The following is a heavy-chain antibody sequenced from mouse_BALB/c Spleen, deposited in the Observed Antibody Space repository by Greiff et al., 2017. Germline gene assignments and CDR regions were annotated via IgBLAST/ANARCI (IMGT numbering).Heavy chain of an antibody. J-gene: IGHJ2*01. D-gene: IGHD1-1*01. CDR3: AIHYYGSRGLDY. V-gene: IGHV1-63*02. CDR2: IYPGGGYT. Sequence: VQRVESGAELVRPGTSVKISCKASGYTFTNYWLGWVKQRPGHGLEWIGDIYPGGGYTNYNEKFKGKATLTADTSSSTAYMQLSSLTSEDSAVYFCAIHYYGSRGLDYWGQGTTLTVSS. CDR1: GYTFTNYW.